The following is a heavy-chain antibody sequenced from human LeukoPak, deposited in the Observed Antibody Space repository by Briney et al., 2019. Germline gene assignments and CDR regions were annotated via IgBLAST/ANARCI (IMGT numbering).Heavy chain of an antibody. CDR3: ARDRGYYDSSEDV. CDR1: GFTFSSYA. J-gene: IGHJ4*02. D-gene: IGHD3-22*01. CDR2: INWDGGST. V-gene: IGHV3-20*01. Sequence: GGSLRLSCAASGFTFSSYAMSWVRQAPGKGLEWVSGINWDGGSTGYADSVKGRFTISRDNAKNSLYLQMNSLRAEDTALYHCARDRGYYDSSEDVWGQGTLVTVSS.